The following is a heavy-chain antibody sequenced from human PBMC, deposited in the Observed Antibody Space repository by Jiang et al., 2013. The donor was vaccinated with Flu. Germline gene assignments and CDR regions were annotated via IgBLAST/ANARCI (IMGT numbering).Heavy chain of an antibody. V-gene: IGHV3-30-3*01. CDR3: ARKKSKVLVVTANDLAFDI. CDR1: FSSYA. D-gene: IGHD2-21*02. CDR2: ISYDGSNK. J-gene: IGHJ3*02. Sequence: FSSYAMHWVRQAPGKGLEWVAVISYDGSNKYYADSVKGRFTISRDNSKNTLYLQMNSLRAEDTAVYYCARKKSKVLVVTANDLAFDIWGQGTMVTVSS.